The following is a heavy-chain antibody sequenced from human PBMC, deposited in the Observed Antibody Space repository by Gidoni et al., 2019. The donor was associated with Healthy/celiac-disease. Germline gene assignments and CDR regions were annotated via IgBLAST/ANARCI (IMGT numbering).Heavy chain of an antibody. Sequence: QVQLVQSGAEVQKPGASVKAPCQASAYTFTANYMHWVRQAPGQGREWMGCINPNSVGATDAQKFQGRVTMTRETSISTAYMELSRLRSDGTAVYYCARTGIASWIYQTTTSWFDPWGQGTLVTVSS. CDR1: AYTFTANY. CDR3: ARTGIASWIYQTTTSWFDP. CDR2: INPNSVGA. D-gene: IGHD4-4*01. J-gene: IGHJ5*02. V-gene: IGHV1-2*02.